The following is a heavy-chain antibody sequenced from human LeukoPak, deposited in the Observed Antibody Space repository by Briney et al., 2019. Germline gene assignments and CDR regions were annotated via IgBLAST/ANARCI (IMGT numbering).Heavy chain of an antibody. CDR3: ARDPTSPTGRGAFDI. V-gene: IGHV4-30-4*02. CDR2: IYYSGST. J-gene: IGHJ3*02. D-gene: IGHD4-17*01. CDR1: GGSISSGDYY. Sequence: SETLSLTCTVSGGSISSGDYYWSWIRQPPGKGLEWIGYIYYSGSTYYNPSLKSRVTISVDTSKNQFSLKLSSVTAADTAVYYCARDPTSPTGRGAFDIWGQGTIVTVFS.